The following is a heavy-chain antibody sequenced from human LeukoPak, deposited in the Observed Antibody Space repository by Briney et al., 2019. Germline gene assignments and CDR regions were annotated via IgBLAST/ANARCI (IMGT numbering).Heavy chain of an antibody. CDR3: ASTLNDFWIGYYLIAYFDY. V-gene: IGHV1-2*02. CDR1: GYTFTGYY. J-gene: IGHJ4*02. D-gene: IGHD3-3*01. Sequence: ASVKVSCRASGYTFTGYYMHWVRQAPGQGLEWMGWINPNSGGTNYAQKFQGRVTMTRDTSITTAYMELSRLRSDDTAVYYCASTLNDFWIGYYLIAYFDYWGQGTLVTVSS. CDR2: INPNSGGT.